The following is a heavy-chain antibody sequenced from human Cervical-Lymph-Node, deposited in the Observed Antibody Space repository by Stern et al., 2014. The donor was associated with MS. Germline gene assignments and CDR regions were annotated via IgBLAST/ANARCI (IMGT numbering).Heavy chain of an antibody. CDR1: GYNFTDYG. CDR3: ARTGTVVTSGYYYGMDV. Sequence: QVQLVQSGAEVKKPGASVKVSCKTAGYNFTDYGIIWVRQAPGQRLEWMGSINTGNGNRRYSQKIQGRVTITRDTSASTAYMELSSLRSEDTAVYYCARTGTVVTSGYYYGMDVWGQGTTVTVSS. D-gene: IGHD4-23*01. V-gene: IGHV1-3*04. CDR2: INTGNGNR. J-gene: IGHJ6*02.